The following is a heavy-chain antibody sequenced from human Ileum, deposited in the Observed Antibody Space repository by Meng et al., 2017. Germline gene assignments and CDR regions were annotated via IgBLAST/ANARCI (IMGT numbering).Heavy chain of an antibody. V-gene: IGHV3-7*01. CDR1: GFTFSSYW. D-gene: IGHD2-21*01. Sequence: GESLKISCAASGFTFSSYWMSWVRQAPGKGLEWVANINLDGSEKYYLDAVKGRFTISRDNAKNSLYLQMNSLRAEDTAVYYCTRGGSMGIGDHWGPGTLVTVSS. J-gene: IGHJ4*02. CDR3: TRGGSMGIGDH. CDR2: INLDGSEK.